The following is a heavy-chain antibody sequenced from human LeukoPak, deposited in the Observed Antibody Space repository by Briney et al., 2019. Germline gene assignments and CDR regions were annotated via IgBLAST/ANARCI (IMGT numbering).Heavy chain of an antibody. CDR2: IHPGDSDT. D-gene: IGHD3-9*01. J-gene: IGHJ6*02. CDR3: ARLQSYYDILTGFQGDV. CDR1: GYSFTSYW. V-gene: IGHV5-51*01. Sequence: GESLKISCKGSGYSFTSYWIGWVRQMPGKGLEWMGIIHPGDSDTRYSPSFQGQVTISADKSISTAYLQWSSLKASDTAMYYCARLQSYYDILTGFQGDVWGQGTTVTVSS.